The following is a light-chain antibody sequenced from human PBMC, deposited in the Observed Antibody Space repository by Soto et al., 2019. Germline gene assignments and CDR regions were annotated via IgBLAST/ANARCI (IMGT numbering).Light chain of an antibody. V-gene: IGKV3-11*01. J-gene: IGKJ5*01. Sequence: EILMTQSLATLSVSPVEGATLSCRASHRVNTYLAWYQQRPGQAPRLLIYDASTRATGIPARFSGSGSGTDFTLTISSLEPEDFAVYYCQQRSNWPSITFGQGTRLEIK. CDR2: DAS. CDR3: QQRSNWPSIT. CDR1: HRVNTY.